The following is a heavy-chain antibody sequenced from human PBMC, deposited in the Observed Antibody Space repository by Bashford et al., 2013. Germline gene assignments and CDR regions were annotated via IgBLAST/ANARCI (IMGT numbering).Heavy chain of an antibody. CDR3: SRDILHSFGYMDWKPYNWFDP. Sequence: ASVKVSCKASGFNFTDYYMHWVRQSPGQGLEWMGWINPSNGDTDYPQKFQDRVTMSTDTSITTAYLELRGLTPADTAIYYCSRDILHSFGYMDWKPYNWFDPVGPGNPGPPSPQ. J-gene: IGHJ5*02. V-gene: IGHV1-2*02. CDR2: INPSNGDT. CDR1: GFNFTDYY. D-gene: IGHD5-18*01.